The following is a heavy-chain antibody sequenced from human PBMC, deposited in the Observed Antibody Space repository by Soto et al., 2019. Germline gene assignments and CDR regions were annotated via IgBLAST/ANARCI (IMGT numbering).Heavy chain of an antibody. Sequence: GXGPTLVNPTQTLTLTCTFSGFSLSTRGVGVGWIRQPPGKSLEWLALIYWDDDKRYSPSLKSRLTITKDTSKNQVVLTMTNMDPVDTATYYCAHSIKDYDFWSGYYTSWFDPWGQGTLVTVSS. D-gene: IGHD3-3*01. CDR3: AHSIKDYDFWSGYYTSWFDP. J-gene: IGHJ5*02. V-gene: IGHV2-5*02. CDR1: GFSLSTRGVG. CDR2: IYWDDDK.